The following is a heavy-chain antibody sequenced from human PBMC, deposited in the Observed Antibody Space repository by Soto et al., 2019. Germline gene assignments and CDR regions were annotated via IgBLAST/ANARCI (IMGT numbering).Heavy chain of an antibody. CDR2: IYYSGST. V-gene: IGHV4-30-4*01. CDR1: GDSISTPHYY. CDR3: ARDRGYSGYSRPFDC. J-gene: IGHJ4*02. Sequence: SETLSLTCTVSGDSISTPHYYWSWIRQPPGKGLEWIGYIYYSGSTYYNPSLKSRVTISEDTPKNQFSLKLSSVTAADTAVYYCARDRGYSGYSRPFDCWGQGTLVTVS. D-gene: IGHD5-12*01.